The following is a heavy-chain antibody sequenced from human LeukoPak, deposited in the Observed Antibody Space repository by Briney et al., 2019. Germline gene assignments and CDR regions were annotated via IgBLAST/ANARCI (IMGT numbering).Heavy chain of an antibody. CDR3: ARASPYYGGNSGDAFDI. CDR2: IGTAGDT. J-gene: IGHJ3*02. CDR1: GFTLDDYA. Sequence: GGSLRLSCAASGFTLDDYAMHWVRQAPGKGLEWVSAIGTAGDTYYPGSVKGRFTISRENAKNSLYLQMNSLRAGDTAVYYCARASPYYGGNSGDAFDIWGQGTMVTVSS. V-gene: IGHV3-13*01. D-gene: IGHD4-23*01.